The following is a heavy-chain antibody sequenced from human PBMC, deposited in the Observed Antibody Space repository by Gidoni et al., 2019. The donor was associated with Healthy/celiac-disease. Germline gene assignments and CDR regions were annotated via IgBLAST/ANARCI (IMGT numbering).Heavy chain of an antibody. Sequence: QVQLQASGPGLVKPSETLSLTCPVSGGSISSYYWSWIRQPPGKGLEWIGYIYYSGSTNYNPSLKSRVTISVDTSKNQFSLKLSSVTAADTAVYYCAREAVVIRGRPFDYWGQGTLVTVSS. CDR2: IYYSGST. J-gene: IGHJ4*02. V-gene: IGHV4-59*01. CDR1: GGSISSYY. D-gene: IGHD3-22*01. CDR3: AREAVVIRGRPFDY.